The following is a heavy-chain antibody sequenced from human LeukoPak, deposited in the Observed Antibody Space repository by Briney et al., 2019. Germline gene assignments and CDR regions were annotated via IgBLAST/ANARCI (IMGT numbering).Heavy chain of an antibody. CDR1: GYTFIAYW. J-gene: IGHJ6*03. D-gene: IGHD3-22*01. V-gene: IGHV5-51*01. Sequence: GESLKISCKASGYTFIAYWIAWVRQMPGKGLEWMGSIYPSDSNTRYSPSFQGQVTISADKTISTAYLQWSSLKASDTAINYCAKLVDSSGGYYYYMDVWGKGTTVTVSS. CDR3: AKLVDSSGGYYYYMDV. CDR2: IYPSDSNT.